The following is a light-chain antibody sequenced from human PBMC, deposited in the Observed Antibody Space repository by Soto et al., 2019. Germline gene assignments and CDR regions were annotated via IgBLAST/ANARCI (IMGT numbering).Light chain of an antibody. CDR3: QQYGSSQYT. CDR2: GAS. CDR1: QSVNNNF. V-gene: IGKV3-20*01. J-gene: IGKJ2*01. Sequence: EIVLTQSPGTLSLSPGERATLSCRASQSVNNNFLAWYQQKPGQAPRPLIYGASSRATGIPDRFSGRGSGTAFTLTISRLEPEDFAVYYCQQYGSSQYTFDQGTKLEI.